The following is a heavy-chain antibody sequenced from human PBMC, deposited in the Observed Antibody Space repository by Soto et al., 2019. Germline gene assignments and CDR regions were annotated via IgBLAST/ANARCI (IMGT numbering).Heavy chain of an antibody. CDR3: ATGRTNYYDSSGYYYYGMDV. V-gene: IGHV1-69*13. CDR2: IIPIFGTA. D-gene: IGHD3-22*01. Sequence: SVKVSCKASGGTFSSYAISWVRQAPGQGLEWMGGIIPIFGTANYAQKFQGRVTITADESTSTAYMELSSLRSEDTAVYYCATGRTNYYDSSGYYYYGMDVWGQGTTVTVSS. CDR1: GGTFSSYA. J-gene: IGHJ6*02.